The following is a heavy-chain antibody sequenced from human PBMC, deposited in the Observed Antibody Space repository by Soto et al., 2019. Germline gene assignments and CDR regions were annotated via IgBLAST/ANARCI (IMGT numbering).Heavy chain of an antibody. D-gene: IGHD5-12*01. J-gene: IGHJ5*02. CDR1: RHTFSGYY. CDR3: AKDVRDIAAFGTDRFDP. Sequence: SVKVSCKPSRHTFSGYYIHWVRQAPVQGLEWMGWINPKSDGKNYSQKFQGRVTMTRDTSISTVYMELSRLTSDDTAVYYRAKDVRDIAAFGTDRFDPWGQGTLVTVSS. CDR2: INPKSDGK. V-gene: IGHV1-2*02.